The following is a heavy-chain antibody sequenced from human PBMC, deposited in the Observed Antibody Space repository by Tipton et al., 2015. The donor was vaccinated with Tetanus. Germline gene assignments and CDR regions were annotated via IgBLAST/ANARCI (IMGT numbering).Heavy chain of an antibody. CDR3: ARATGGYRGYDYVDF. Sequence: SLRLSCAAPGFIFSSYAMHWVRQAPGKGLEWVAVTSHDGHNEYYADSVKGRFIISRDNAKNLVFLQMNSLRAEDTAVYYCARATGGYRGYDYVDFWGQGTLVAVSS. D-gene: IGHD5-12*01. J-gene: IGHJ4*02. CDR2: TSHDGHNE. V-gene: IGHV3-30-3*01. CDR1: GFIFSSYA.